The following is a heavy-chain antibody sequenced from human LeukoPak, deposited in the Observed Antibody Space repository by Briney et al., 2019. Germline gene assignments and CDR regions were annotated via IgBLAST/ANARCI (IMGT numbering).Heavy chain of an antibody. CDR2: VFHSGTT. CDR1: ADSIVSFH. D-gene: IGHD2-21*01. Sequence: SETLSLTCTVSADSIVSFHWRWIRLSAGKGLEWIRRVFHSGTTKNPSLKSRVTMSLDTSKNLLSLTMTSVTAADTAIYFCARDGHIRGFDSWGQGTLVIVSS. V-gene: IGHV4-4*07. CDR3: ARDGHIRGFDS. J-gene: IGHJ4*02.